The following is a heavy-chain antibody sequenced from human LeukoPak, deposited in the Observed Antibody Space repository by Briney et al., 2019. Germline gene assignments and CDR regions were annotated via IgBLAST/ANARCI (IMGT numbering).Heavy chain of an antibody. CDR1: GGTFSSYA. V-gene: IGHV1-69*01. CDR3: ARVSPRYNWNFDY. Sequence: GASVKVSCKASGGTFSSYAISWVRQAPGQGLEWMGGIIPIFGTPNYAQKFQGRVTITADESTSTAFMELSSLRSEDTAVYYCARVSPRYNWNFDYWGQGTLVTVSS. CDR2: IIPIFGTP. J-gene: IGHJ4*02. D-gene: IGHD1-20*01.